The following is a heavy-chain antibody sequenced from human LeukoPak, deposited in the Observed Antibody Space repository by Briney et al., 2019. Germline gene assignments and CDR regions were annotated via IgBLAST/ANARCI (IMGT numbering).Heavy chain of an antibody. CDR2: IYYSGST. D-gene: IGHD3-10*01. V-gene: IGHV4-59*01. CDR3: ARRNYYGSGSYSWFDP. CDR1: GGSISSYY. J-gene: IGHJ5*02. Sequence: SETRSLTCTVSGGSISSYYWSWIRQPPGKGLEWIGYIYYSGSTNYNPSLKSRVTISVDTSKNQFSLKLSSVTAADTAVYYCARRNYYGSGSYSWFDPWGQGTLVTVSS.